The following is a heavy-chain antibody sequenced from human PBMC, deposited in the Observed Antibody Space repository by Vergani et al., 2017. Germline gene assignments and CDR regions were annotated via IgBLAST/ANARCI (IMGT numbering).Heavy chain of an antibody. V-gene: IGHV4-59*01. Sequence: QVQLQESGPGLVRPSETLSLTCTVSGGSLSGYYWNWIRQTPGEGLEWIGYVEDSGYFNYNPSLKTRVPMSTDTSNNQFSLMLSSVTVADTAVYYCARSIVSRNPPDYFDSWGQGTLVTVSS. CDR2: VEDSGYF. J-gene: IGHJ4*02. D-gene: IGHD1-14*01. CDR3: ARSIVSRNPPDYFDS. CDR1: GGSLSGYY.